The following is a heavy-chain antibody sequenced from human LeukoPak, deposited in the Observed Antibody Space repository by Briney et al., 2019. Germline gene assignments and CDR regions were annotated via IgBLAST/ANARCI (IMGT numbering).Heavy chain of an antibody. Sequence: GGSLRLSCAPSGFTFSDYDMHWVRQVPGRGLEGVSAIGIGDDTHYPDSVKGRFTISRENAKNSLYLQMNTLRDGDTAVYYCIRGGIRVSGIDAFDIWGQGTMVTVSS. J-gene: IGHJ3*02. CDR1: GFTFSDYD. V-gene: IGHV3-13*01. D-gene: IGHD2-8*01. CDR3: IRGGIRVSGIDAFDI. CDR2: IGIGDDT.